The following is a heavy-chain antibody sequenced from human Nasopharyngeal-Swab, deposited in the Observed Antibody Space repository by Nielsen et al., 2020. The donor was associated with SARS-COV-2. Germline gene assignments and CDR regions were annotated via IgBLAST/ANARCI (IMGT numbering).Heavy chain of an antibody. CDR1: GFTFSNAW. D-gene: IGHD6-19*01. V-gene: IGHV3-15*01. CDR3: TTDNKLKKYSGWYSYYYYGMDV. J-gene: IGHJ6*02. CDR2: IKSKTDGGTT. Sequence: GESLKISCAASGFTFSNAWMSWVRQAPGKGLEWVGCIKSKTDGGTTDYAAPVKGRFTISRDDSKNTLYLQMNSLKTEDTAVYYCTTDNKLKKYSGWYSYYYYGMDVWGQGTTVTVSS.